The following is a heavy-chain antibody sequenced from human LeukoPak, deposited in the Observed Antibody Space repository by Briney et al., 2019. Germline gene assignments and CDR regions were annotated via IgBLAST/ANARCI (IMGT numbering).Heavy chain of an antibody. CDR2: ISGSGGST. CDR1: GFTFSSYA. V-gene: IGHV3-23*01. D-gene: IGHD2-8*01. Sequence: GGSLRLSCAASGFTFSSYAMSWVRQAPGKGLEWVSAISGSGGSTYYADSVKGRFTISRDNSKNTVYLQMNSLRGEDTAVYYCARTGGVGDGFDFWGQGTMVTVSS. CDR3: ARTGGVGDGFDF. J-gene: IGHJ3*01.